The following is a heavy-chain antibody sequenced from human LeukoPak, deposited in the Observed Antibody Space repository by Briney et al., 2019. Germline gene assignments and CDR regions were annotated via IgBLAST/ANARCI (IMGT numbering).Heavy chain of an antibody. Sequence: ASVKVSCKASGYTFTSYGINWVRQAPGQGLEWMGWISAYNDNTNYAQKLQGRVTMTTDTSTSTAYMELRSLGSDDTAVYYCARGLLGDYGMDVWGKGTTVTVSS. D-gene: IGHD5-18*01. CDR3: ARGLLGDYGMDV. CDR2: ISAYNDNT. V-gene: IGHV1-18*04. J-gene: IGHJ6*04. CDR1: GYTFTSYG.